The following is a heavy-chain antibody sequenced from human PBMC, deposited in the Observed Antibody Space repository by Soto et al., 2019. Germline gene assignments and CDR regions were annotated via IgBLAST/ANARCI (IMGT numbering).Heavy chain of an antibody. J-gene: IGHJ4*02. CDR2: INPNSGGT. Sequence: ASVKVSCKASGYTFTGYYMHWVRQAPGQGLEWMGWINPNSGGTNYAQKFQGRVTMTRDTSISTAYMELSRLRSDDTAVYYCARDRAGVYSSSVFDYWRQGTLVTVSS. V-gene: IGHV1-2*02. CDR1: GYTFTGYY. CDR3: ARDRAGVYSSSVFDY. D-gene: IGHD6-6*01.